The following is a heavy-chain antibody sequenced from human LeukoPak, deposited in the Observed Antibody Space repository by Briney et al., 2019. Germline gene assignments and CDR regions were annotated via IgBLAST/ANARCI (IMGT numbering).Heavy chain of an antibody. D-gene: IGHD2-2*01. V-gene: IGHV4-61*02. CDR3: ARGVGSTSSNWFDP. CDR1: GGSISSGTYY. CDR2: IYASGNT. J-gene: IGHJ5*02. Sequence: PSQTLSLTCTVSGGSISSGTYYWSWIRQPAGKGLEWIGRIYASGNTNYNPSLKSRLTITVDTSRNQFSLKLNSVTAADTAVYYCARGVGSTSSNWFDPWGQGTLVTVSS.